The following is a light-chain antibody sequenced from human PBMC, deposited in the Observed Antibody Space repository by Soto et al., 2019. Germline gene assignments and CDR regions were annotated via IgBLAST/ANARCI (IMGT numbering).Light chain of an antibody. CDR2: KAS. CDR3: QHYNSYSEA. J-gene: IGKJ1*01. Sequence: DMQMTQSPSTLSGSVGERVTLTSTASQTISSWLAWYQQKPGKAPKLLIYKASTLKSGVPSRFSGSGSGTEFTLTISSLQPDDFATYYCQHYNSYSEAFGQGTKVDIK. V-gene: IGKV1-5*03. CDR1: QTISSW.